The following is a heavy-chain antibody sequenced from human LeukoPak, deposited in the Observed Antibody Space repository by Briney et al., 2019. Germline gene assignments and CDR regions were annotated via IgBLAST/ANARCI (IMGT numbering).Heavy chain of an antibody. V-gene: IGHV3-23*01. CDR3: AKGRFNTSWYNFDY. Sequence: PGGSLRLSCAASGFTLITSAMSWVRQAPGKGLEWVSAIGAIDPGTYYSDSVKGRFTMSRDDSKNTVYLQMNSLRDEDTAVYYCAKGRFNTSWYNFDYWGQGTLVNVSS. CDR2: IGAIDPGT. D-gene: IGHD6-13*01. CDR1: GFTLITSA. J-gene: IGHJ4*02.